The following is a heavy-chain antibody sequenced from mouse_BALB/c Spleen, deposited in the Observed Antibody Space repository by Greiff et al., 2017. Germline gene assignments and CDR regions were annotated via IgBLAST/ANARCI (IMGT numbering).Heavy chain of an antibody. J-gene: IGHJ4*01. D-gene: IGHD2-4*01. Sequence: VQLQQSGPELVKPGASMRISSKASGSPFPAYTLTWGRRSHGKNLEWIGLINPYNGGTSYNQKFKGKATLTVDKSSSTAYMALLSLTSEDSAVYYCARSTMITTEGPMDYWGQGTSVTVSS. CDR3: ARSTMITTEGPMDY. V-gene: IGHV1-26*01. CDR2: INPYNGGT. CDR1: GSPFPAYT.